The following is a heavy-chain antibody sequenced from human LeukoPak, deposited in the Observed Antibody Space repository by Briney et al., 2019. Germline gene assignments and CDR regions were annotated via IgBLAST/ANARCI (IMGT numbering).Heavy chain of an antibody. CDR1: GFTFSSYA. CDR2: ISYDGSNK. D-gene: IGHD6-6*01. Sequence: PGGSLRLSCAASGFTFSSYAMHWVRQAPGKGLEWVAVISYDGSNKYYADSVKGRFTISRDNSKNTLYLQMNSLRAEDTAVYYCARDRIAARYYYYYYMDVWGKGTTVTVSS. CDR3: ARDRIAARYYYYYYMDV. J-gene: IGHJ6*03. V-gene: IGHV3-30*01.